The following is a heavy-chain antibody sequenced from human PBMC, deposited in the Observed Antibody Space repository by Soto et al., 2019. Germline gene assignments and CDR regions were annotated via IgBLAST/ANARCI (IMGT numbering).Heavy chain of an antibody. CDR2: MNPNSGNT. J-gene: IGHJ5*02. CDR3: ARGRDYYDSSGYYYVGWFDP. D-gene: IGHD3-22*01. V-gene: IGHV1-8*01. CDR1: GYTFTSYD. Sequence: GASVKVSCKASGYTFTSYDINWVRQATGQGLEWMGWMNPNSGNTGYAQKFQGRVTMTRNTSISTAYMELSSLRSEDTAVYYCARGRDYYDSSGYYYVGWFDPLSQGTLDIVSS.